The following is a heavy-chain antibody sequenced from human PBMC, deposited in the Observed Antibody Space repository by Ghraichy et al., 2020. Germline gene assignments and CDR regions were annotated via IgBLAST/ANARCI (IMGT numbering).Heavy chain of an antibody. CDR3: ATGGGTF. Sequence: GGSLRLSCAASGFTFSGYTMKWVRQAPGKGLEWISFISNGDGTIYYADSVKGRLTISRDNAKNSLYLQMNSLRDEDTAVYYCATGGGTFWGQGSLVTVSS. V-gene: IGHV3-48*02. CDR1: GFTFSGYT. J-gene: IGHJ4*02. CDR2: ISNGDGTI. D-gene: IGHD2-15*01.